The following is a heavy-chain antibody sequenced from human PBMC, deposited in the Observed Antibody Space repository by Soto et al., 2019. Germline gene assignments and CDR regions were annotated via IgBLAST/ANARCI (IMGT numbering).Heavy chain of an antibody. J-gene: IGHJ4*02. V-gene: IGHV1-18*01. CDR1: GYTFTSYG. CDR3: AREGYWGWVTAVLSSDYYFDY. CDR2: ISAYNGNT. Sequence: QVPLVQSGAEVKKPGASVKVSCKASGYTFTSYGISWVRQAPGQGLEWMGWISAYNGNTNYAQKLQGRVTTTTDTSTSTAYMELRSLRSDDTAVYYCAREGYWGWVTAVLSSDYYFDYWGQGTLVTVSS. D-gene: IGHD2-21*02.